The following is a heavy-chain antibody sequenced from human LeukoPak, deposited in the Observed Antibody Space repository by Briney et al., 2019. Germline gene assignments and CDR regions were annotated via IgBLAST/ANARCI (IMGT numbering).Heavy chain of an antibody. CDR2: ISANNGNT. V-gene: IGHV1-18*04. Sequence: ASVKVSCKGSGYTFTIYGISLVRQAPGQGLEWMGWISANNGNTNYAQKLQGRVTITTYTSTSTAYMELRRLRSVDTAVYYYARELGVRYSGYDFDYWGQGTLVTVSS. CDR3: ARELGVRYSGYDFDY. D-gene: IGHD5-12*01. J-gene: IGHJ4*02. CDR1: GYTFTIYG.